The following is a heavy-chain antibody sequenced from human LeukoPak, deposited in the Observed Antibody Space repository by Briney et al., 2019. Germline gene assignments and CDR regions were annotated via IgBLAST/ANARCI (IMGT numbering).Heavy chain of an antibody. V-gene: IGHV3-23*01. CDR1: GFTFSSYA. D-gene: IGHD3-9*01. CDR3: ACLGRYFDCPQFEY. Sequence: GGSLRLSCGASGFTFSSYAMSWVRQAPRKGLEWVSAISGSGGSTYYADSVKGRFTISRDNSKNTLYLQMNSLRAEDTAVYYCACLGRYFDCPQFEYWGQGTLVTVSS. CDR2: ISGSGGST. J-gene: IGHJ4*02.